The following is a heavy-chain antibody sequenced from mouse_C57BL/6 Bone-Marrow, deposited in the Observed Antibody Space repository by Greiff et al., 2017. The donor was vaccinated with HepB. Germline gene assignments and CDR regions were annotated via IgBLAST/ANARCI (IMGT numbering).Heavy chain of an antibody. Sequence: QVQLQQPGAELVKPGASVKVSCKASGYTFTSYWMHWVKQRPGQGLEWIGRIHPSDSDTNYNQKFKGKATLTVDKSSSTAYMQLSSLTSEDSAVDYCAFYYYGSSYVDYFDYWGQGTTLTVSS. CDR3: AFYYYGSSYVDYFDY. J-gene: IGHJ2*01. CDR1: GYTFTSYW. CDR2: IHPSDSDT. V-gene: IGHV1-74*01. D-gene: IGHD1-1*01.